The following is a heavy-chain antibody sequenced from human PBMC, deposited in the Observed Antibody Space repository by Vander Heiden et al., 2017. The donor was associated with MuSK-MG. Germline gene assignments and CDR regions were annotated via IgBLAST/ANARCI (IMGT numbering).Heavy chain of an antibody. CDR1: GYTFTDYY. Sequence: QVQLVQSGAEVKKPGASVKVSCKISGYTFTDYYIPWVRQAPGQGLQWMGWINPRREATKYEETFQGRVTMTSDTSISTAYMELTGLKSDDTAVYYCARIVRGFDYWGQGTLVTVSS. CDR3: ARIVRGFDY. CDR2: INPRREAT. V-gene: IGHV1-2*02. D-gene: IGHD3-10*02. J-gene: IGHJ4*02.